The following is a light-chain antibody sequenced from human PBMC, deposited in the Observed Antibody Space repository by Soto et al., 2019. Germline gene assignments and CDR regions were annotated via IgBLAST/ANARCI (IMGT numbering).Light chain of an antibody. V-gene: IGLV1-51*01. Sequence: QSVLTQPPSVSAAPGQKVTISCSGSSSNIGINYVSWYQHLPGTAPKLLIYDNNKRPSGIPDRFSGSKSGTSATLGITGLQTGDEADYYCGTWDSSLSAVVFGGGTQLTVL. J-gene: IGLJ2*01. CDR3: GTWDSSLSAVV. CDR1: SSNIGINY. CDR2: DNN.